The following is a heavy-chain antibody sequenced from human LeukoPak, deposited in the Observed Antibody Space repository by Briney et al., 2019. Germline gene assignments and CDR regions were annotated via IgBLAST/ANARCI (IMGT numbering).Heavy chain of an antibody. J-gene: IGHJ4*02. CDR3: ARRGSSSSLDF. Sequence: SETLSLTCTVSGGSITSDYWSWIRQPPGKGLEWIGYIYYSGSTNYNPSLKSRVTISIDTSKNQFSLKLSSVTAADTVVYYCARRGSSSSLDFWGQGTLVTVSS. CDR1: GGSITSDY. V-gene: IGHV4-59*08. CDR2: IYYSGST. D-gene: IGHD6-6*01.